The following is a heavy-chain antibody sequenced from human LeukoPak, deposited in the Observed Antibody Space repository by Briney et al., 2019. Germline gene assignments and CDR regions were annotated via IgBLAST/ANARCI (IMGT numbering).Heavy chain of an antibody. CDR3: ARDKDPHIYYWYFDL. CDR2: IYTSGST. V-gene: IGHV4-61*02. D-gene: IGHD2-21*01. CDR1: GGSLSSGSYY. Sequence: SQTLSLTCTVSGGSLSSGSYYWSWIRQPAGKGLEWIGRIYTSGSTKYNPSLRSRVTISVDTSRNQFSLKLSSVTAADTAVYYCARDKDPHIYYWYFDLWGRGTLVTVSS. J-gene: IGHJ2*01.